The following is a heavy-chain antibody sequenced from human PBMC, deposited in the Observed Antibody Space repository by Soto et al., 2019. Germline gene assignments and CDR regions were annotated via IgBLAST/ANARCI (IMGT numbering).Heavy chain of an antibody. CDR2: INPNSGGT. CDR1: GYTFTGYY. CDR3: ARGGDLGYCSGGSCYSLDY. J-gene: IGHJ4*02. D-gene: IGHD2-15*01. V-gene: IGHV1-2*04. Sequence: ASVKVSCKASGYTFTGYYMHWVRQAPGQGLEWMGWINPNSGGTNYAQKFQGWVTMTRDTSISTAYMELSRLRSDDTAVYYCARGGDLGYCSGGSCYSLDYWGQGTLVTVSS.